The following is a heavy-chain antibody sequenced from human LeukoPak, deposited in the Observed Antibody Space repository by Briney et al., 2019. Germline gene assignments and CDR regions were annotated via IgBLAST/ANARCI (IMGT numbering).Heavy chain of an antibody. D-gene: IGHD3-10*01. Sequence: PGGSLRLSCSASGFSFSSYWMSWVRQAPGKGLEWVANIKEDESEKDYVDSVKGRFTISRDNAKNSLYLQMSSLRAEDTAVYYCAREGWFGGRSPFHYWGQGTLVTVSS. J-gene: IGHJ4*02. V-gene: IGHV3-7*01. CDR1: GFSFSSYW. CDR2: IKEDESEK. CDR3: AREGWFGGRSPFHY.